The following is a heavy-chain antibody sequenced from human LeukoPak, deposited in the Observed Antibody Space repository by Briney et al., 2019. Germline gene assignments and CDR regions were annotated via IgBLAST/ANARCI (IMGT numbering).Heavy chain of an antibody. CDR3: ASGSGSYRTPYYYMDV. CDR2: IYSGGST. J-gene: IGHJ6*03. D-gene: IGHD3-10*01. V-gene: IGHV3-53*01. CDR1: GFTVSSNY. Sequence: GGSLRLSCAASGFTVSSNYMSWVRQAPGKGLEWVSVIYSGGSTYYADSVKGRFTISRDNSKNTLYLQMNSLRAEDTAVYYCASGSGSYRTPYYYMDVWGSGTTVTVSS.